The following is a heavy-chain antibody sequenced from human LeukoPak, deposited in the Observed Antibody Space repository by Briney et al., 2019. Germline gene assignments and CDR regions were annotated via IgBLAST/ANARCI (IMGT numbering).Heavy chain of an antibody. D-gene: IGHD4-17*01. CDR2: IYSNGNT. Sequence: SETLSLTCSVSGGSISSSGNYWGWIRQSPERGLDWIVSIYSNGNTYYNPSVKSRVTISVDTSKNQFSLKLTSVTAAETAVYYCARSATVTTGYFDYWGQGTLVTVSS. V-gene: IGHV4-39*07. CDR1: GGSISSSGNY. J-gene: IGHJ4*02. CDR3: ARSATVTTGYFDY.